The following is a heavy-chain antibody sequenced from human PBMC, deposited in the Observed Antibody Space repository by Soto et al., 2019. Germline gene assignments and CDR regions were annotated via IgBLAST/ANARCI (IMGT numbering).Heavy chain of an antibody. J-gene: IGHJ4*02. CDR3: ARRAAEFDC. CDR2: INAGNGNT. V-gene: IGHV1-3*05. CDR1: GYTFTSYA. Sequence: QVQLVQSGAEEKKPGASVKVSCKASGYTFTSYAMHWVRQAPGQRLEWMGWINAGNGNTKYSQKFQGRVTITRDTAASTDYMEQNSLRTEETAICHCARRAAEFDCCCQATQVTVSS. D-gene: IGHD6-13*01.